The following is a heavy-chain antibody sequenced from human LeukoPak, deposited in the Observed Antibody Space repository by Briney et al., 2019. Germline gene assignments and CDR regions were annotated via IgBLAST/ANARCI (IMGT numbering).Heavy chain of an antibody. CDR2: ISSSSSYI. V-gene: IGHV3-21*01. Sequence: PGGSLRLSCAASGFTFSSYSMNWVRQAPGKGLEWVSSISSSSSYIYYADSVKGRFSISRDNAKNTLYLQMNSLRVEDTAVYYCARGRPHGNDYWGQGTLVTVSS. J-gene: IGHJ4*02. D-gene: IGHD4-23*01. CDR3: ARGRPHGNDY. CDR1: GFTFSSYS.